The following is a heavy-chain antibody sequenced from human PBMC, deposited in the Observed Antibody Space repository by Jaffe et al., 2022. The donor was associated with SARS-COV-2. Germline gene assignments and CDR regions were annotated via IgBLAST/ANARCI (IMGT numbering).Heavy chain of an antibody. V-gene: IGHV3-21*01. J-gene: IGHJ6*02. CDR3: ARQGSSSRAGEGYYGMDV. D-gene: IGHD6-13*01. Sequence: EVQLVESGGGLVKPGGSLRLSCAASGFTFSSYSMNWVRQAPGKGLEWVSSISSSSSYIYYADSVKGRFTISRDNAKNSLYLQMNSLRAEDTAVYYCARQGSSSRAGEGYYGMDVWGQGTTVTVSS. CDR2: ISSSSSYI. CDR1: GFTFSSYS.